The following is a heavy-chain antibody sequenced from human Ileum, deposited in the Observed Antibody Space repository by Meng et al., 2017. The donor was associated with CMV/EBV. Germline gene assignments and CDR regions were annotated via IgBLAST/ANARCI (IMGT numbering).Heavy chain of an antibody. CDR2: ISGSGGST. CDR1: GFTFSSYA. J-gene: IGHJ4*02. D-gene: IGHD3-16*02. CDR3: TRDRLEGDFSGPGF. Sequence: GESLKIPCAASGFTFSSYAMSWVRQAPGKGLEWVSAISGSGGSTYYADSVKGRFTITRDNSKNTLYLQMRSLRAEDTAVYYCTRDRLEGDFSGPGFWGQGTVVTVSS. V-gene: IGHV3-23*01.